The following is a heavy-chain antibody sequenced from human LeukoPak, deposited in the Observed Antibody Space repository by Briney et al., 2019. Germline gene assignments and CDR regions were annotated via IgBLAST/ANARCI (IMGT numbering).Heavy chain of an antibody. J-gene: IGHJ4*02. V-gene: IGHV4-39*07. CDR2: IYYSGST. CDR3: ARDRWGPWYYYDSSGYYGY. CDR1: GGSISSSSYY. D-gene: IGHD3-22*01. Sequence: PSETLSLTCTVSGGSISSSSYYWGWIRQPPGKGLEWIGSIYYSGSTYYNPSLKSRVTISVDTSKNQFSLKLSSVTAADTAVYYCARDRWGPWYYYDSSGYYGYWGQGTLVTVSS.